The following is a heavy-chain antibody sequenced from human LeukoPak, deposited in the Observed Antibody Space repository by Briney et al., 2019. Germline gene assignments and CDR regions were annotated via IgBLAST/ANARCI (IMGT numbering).Heavy chain of an antibody. CDR3: ARSDYYDSSGYYSYSFDI. J-gene: IGHJ3*02. V-gene: IGHV4-59*08. CDR1: GGSISNHS. CDR2: IYHSGST. D-gene: IGHD3-22*01. Sequence: SETLSLTCTASGGSISNHSWSWIRQPPGKGLEWIGYIYHSGSTNYNPSLQSRVTLSVDTSKNQFSLNLTSVTAADTAVYYCARSDYYDSSGYYSYSFDIWGQGTLVTVSS.